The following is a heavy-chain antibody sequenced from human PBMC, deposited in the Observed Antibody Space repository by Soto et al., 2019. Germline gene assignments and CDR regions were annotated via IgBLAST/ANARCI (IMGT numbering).Heavy chain of an antibody. CDR1: GGSISSSSSY. Sequence: PSENLSLTCTVSGGSISSSSSYWGWIRQPPGKGLEWIGTIYYSGSTYYHPSLKSRVTISVDTSKNHFSLNLISVTAADTAVYYCARYIGYYYYYMDVWGNGTTVT. D-gene: IGHD1-1*01. V-gene: IGHV4-39*02. CDR2: IYYSGST. J-gene: IGHJ6*03. CDR3: ARYIGYYYYYMDV.